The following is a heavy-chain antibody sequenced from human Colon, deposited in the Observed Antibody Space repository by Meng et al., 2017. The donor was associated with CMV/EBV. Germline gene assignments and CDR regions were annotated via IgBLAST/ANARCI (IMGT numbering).Heavy chain of an antibody. V-gene: IGHV3-74*01. CDR1: GFTFSSYW. Sequence: GGSLRLSCEVSGFTFSSYWMHWVRQAPGKGLEWVGRINEDGSYTSYADSAKGRFTISRDNSKNRLYLQMSSLRDDDTAVYYCAPDGGLRVANYFEHWGQGTLVTVSS. CDR3: APDGGLRVANYFEH. D-gene: IGHD5-12*01. CDR2: INEDGSYT. J-gene: IGHJ4*02.